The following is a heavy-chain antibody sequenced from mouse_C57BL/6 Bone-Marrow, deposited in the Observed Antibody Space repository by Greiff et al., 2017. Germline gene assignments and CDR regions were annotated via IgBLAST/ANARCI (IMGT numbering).Heavy chain of an antibody. CDR2: IWCGDDK. CDR3: ARTGLTVVLYYAMDY. J-gene: IGHJ4*01. Sequence: QVTLKESGPGILQPSQSLSLTCSFSGFSLSTFGMGVGWLRPPSGKVLVWLAHIWCGDDKYYNPALKSRLTISNDTSKNQVFLTIANVDTADKATDYCARTGLTVVLYYAMDYWGQGTSVTVSS. D-gene: IGHD4-1*01. CDR1: GFSLSTFGMG. V-gene: IGHV8-8*01.